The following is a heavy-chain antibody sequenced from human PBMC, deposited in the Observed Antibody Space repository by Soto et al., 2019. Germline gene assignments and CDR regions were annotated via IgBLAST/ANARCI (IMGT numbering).Heavy chain of an antibody. D-gene: IGHD4-17*01. J-gene: IGHJ4*02. V-gene: IGHV3-23*01. CDR2: ISGSGGST. Sequence: GGSLRLSCAASGFPFSSYWMHWVRQATGKGLEWVSAISGSGGSTYYADSVKGRFTISRDNSKNTLYLQMNSLRAEDTAVYYCARPTTVIYFDYWGQGTLVTVSS. CDR3: ARPTTVIYFDY. CDR1: GFPFSSYW.